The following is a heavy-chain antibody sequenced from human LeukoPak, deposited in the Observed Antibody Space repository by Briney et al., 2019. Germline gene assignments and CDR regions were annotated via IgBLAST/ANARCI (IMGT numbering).Heavy chain of an antibody. V-gene: IGHV1-69*02. CDR3: ARNPDQLLRVGTWFDP. J-gene: IGHJ5*02. D-gene: IGHD2-2*01. CDR2: IIPILGIA. Sequence: SVKVSCKASGGTFSSYTISWVRQAPGQGLEWMGRIIPILGIANYAQKFQGRVTITADKSTSTAYMELSSLRSEDTAVYYCARNPDQLLRVGTWFDPWGQGTLVTVSS. CDR1: GGTFSSYT.